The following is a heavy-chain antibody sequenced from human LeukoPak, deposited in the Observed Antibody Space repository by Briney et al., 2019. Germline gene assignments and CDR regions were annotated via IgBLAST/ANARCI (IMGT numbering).Heavy chain of an antibody. D-gene: IGHD3-22*01. CDR2: INPNSGGT. CDR1: GYTFTGYY. CDR3: ARVYDSSGFDY. Sequence: ASVKVSCKASGYTFTGYYMHWVRQAPGQGLEWMGWINPNSGGTNYAQKFQGWVTMTRDTSISTAYMELSRLRSDDTAVYHCARVYDSSGFDYWGQGTLVTVSS. J-gene: IGHJ4*02. V-gene: IGHV1-2*04.